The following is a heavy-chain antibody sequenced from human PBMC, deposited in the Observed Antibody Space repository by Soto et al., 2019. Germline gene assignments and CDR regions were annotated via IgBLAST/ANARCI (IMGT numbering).Heavy chain of an antibody. J-gene: IGHJ4*02. V-gene: IGHV4-39*01. CDR3: XXXXXXXXXXXTGPLDF. CDR1: GGSISSTTYW. CDR2: ISYSGST. Sequence: QLQLQESGPGQVRPSETLSLTCTVSGGSISSTTYWWGWIRQPPXKGPEWIGSISYSGSTKFNPSLKSRVTVSXDXXXXXXXXXXXXXXXXXXXXXXXXXXXXXXXXXXTGPLDFWGQGTLVAVSS.